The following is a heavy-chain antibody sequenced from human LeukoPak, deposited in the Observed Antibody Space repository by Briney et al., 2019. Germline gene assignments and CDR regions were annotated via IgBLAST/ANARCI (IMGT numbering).Heavy chain of an antibody. V-gene: IGHV4-34*01. J-gene: IGHJ4*02. Sequence: KPSETLSLTCAVYGGSFSGYYWSWIRQPPGKGLEWIGEINHSGSTNYNPSLKSRVTISVDTSKNQFSLKLSSVTAADTAVYYCARVLEVAGTQDWGQGNLVTVSS. CDR2: INHSGST. CDR3: ARVLEVAGTQD. CDR1: GGSFSGYY. D-gene: IGHD6-19*01.